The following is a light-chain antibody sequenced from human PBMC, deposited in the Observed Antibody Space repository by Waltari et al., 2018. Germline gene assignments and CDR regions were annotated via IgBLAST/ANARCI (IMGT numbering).Light chain of an antibody. Sequence: HSALTQPRSVSGSPGQSVTISCTGTSSDVGPSNSFSWYQQHPGKAPKLLIYDVSKRPSGVPDRFSGSKSGNTASLTISGLQAEDEDDYYCCSYAGLYTHVVFGGGTKLTVL. CDR3: CSYAGLYTHVV. CDR2: DVS. J-gene: IGLJ2*01. V-gene: IGLV2-11*01. CDR1: SSDVGPSNS.